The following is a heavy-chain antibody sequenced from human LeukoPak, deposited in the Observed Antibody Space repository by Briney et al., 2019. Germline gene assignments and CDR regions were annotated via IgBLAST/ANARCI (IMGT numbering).Heavy chain of an antibody. CDR1: GGSISSYY. J-gene: IGHJ4*02. CDR2: IYYSGST. V-gene: IGHV4-59*01. CDR3: ARVGYYYGSGSYLDY. Sequence: KPSETLSLTCTVSGGSISSYYWSWIRQPPGKGLEWIGYIYYSGSTNYNPSLKSRVTISGDTSKNQFSLKLSSVTAADTAVYYCARVGYYYGSGSYLDYWGQGTLVTVSS. D-gene: IGHD3-10*01.